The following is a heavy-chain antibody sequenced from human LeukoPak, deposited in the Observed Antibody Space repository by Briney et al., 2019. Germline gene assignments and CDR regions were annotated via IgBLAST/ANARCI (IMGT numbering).Heavy chain of an antibody. J-gene: IGHJ4*02. Sequence: GESLKISGKGSGYNFTNYWIGWVRQLPGKGLDWMGFIYPGDSDTRYSPSFQGHVTVSADKSISTAYLQWSSLKASDTAMYYCARRDGYNSDSWGQGTLVTVSS. CDR2: IYPGDSDT. V-gene: IGHV5-51*01. D-gene: IGHD5-24*01. CDR3: ARRDGYNSDS. CDR1: GYNFTNYW.